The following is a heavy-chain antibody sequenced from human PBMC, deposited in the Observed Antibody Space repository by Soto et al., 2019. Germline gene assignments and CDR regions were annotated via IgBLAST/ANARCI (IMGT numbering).Heavy chain of an antibody. CDR3: ARQENSGSPDY. J-gene: IGHJ4*02. V-gene: IGHV4-39*01. CDR2: IYYSGST. D-gene: IGHD1-26*01. Sequence: SETLSLTCTVSGGSISSSSYYWGWIRQPPGKGLEWIGSIYYSGSTYYNQSLKSRVTISVDTSKNQFSLKLSSVTAADTAVYYCARQENSGSPDYWGQGTLVTVSS. CDR1: GGSISSSSYY.